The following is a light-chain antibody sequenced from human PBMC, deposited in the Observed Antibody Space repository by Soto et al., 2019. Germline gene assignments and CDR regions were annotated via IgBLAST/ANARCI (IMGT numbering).Light chain of an antibody. CDR2: EVS. CDR1: SSDVDGYNY. Sequence: QSALTQPASVSGSPGQSITISCTGTSSDVDGYNYVSWYQQHPGKAPKLMIYEVSNRPSGVSNRFSGSKSGNTASLTISGPQAEDEADYYCSLYTSSNFYVFGTGTKVTVL. V-gene: IGLV2-14*01. J-gene: IGLJ1*01. CDR3: SLYTSSNFYV.